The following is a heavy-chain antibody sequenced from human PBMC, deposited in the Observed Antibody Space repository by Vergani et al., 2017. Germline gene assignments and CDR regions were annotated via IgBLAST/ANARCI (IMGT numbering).Heavy chain of an antibody. Sequence: GKAGEEGKKVGASVKVSCKASGGTFSSYAISWVRQARGQGLEWMGGIICSFGTANYAQKFQGRVTITADESTSTAYMGLSSLRSEDTAVCYCAGEDWGTGVYYRTYWGQGTLVAVSS. CDR1: GGTFSSYA. CDR2: IICSFGTA. CDR3: AGEDWGTGVYYRTY. J-gene: IGHJ4*02. D-gene: IGHD3-10*01. V-gene: IGHV1-69*01.